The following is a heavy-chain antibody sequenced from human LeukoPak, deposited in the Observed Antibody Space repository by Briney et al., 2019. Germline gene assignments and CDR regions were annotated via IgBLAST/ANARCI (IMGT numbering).Heavy chain of an antibody. D-gene: IGHD2-2*01. CDR1: GYSFTSFG. V-gene: IGHV1-18*01. CDR3: ARRSSSSSPYYYYGMDV. Sequence: ASVTVSCKASGYSFTSFGISWVRQAPGQGFEWMGWISGYNGNTNYAQKLQGRVAMTTDTSTTTAYMELRSLRSDDTAVYYRARRSSSSSPYYYYGMDVWGQGTTVIVSS. J-gene: IGHJ6*02. CDR2: ISGYNGNT.